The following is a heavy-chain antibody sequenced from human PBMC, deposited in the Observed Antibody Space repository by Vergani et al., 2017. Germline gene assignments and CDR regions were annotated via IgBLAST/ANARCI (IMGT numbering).Heavy chain of an antibody. Sequence: QVQLVQSGAEVKKPGASVKVSCKASGYTFTGYYMHWVRQAPGQGLEWMGWINPNSGGTNYAQKFQGRVTMTRDTSISTAYMGLSRLRSDDTAVYYCARGLMQWDKHYYFDYWGQGTLVTVSS. CDR3: ARGLMQWDKHYYFDY. D-gene: IGHD1-26*01. CDR1: GYTFTGYY. J-gene: IGHJ4*02. V-gene: IGHV1-2*02. CDR2: INPNSGGT.